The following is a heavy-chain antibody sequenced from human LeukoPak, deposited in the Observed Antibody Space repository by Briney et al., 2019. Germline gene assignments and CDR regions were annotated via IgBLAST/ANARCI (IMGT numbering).Heavy chain of an antibody. Sequence: SVKVSCKASGGTFSSFGISWVRQAPGQGLEWMGGIIPIFGSANYAPKFQGRVTITADASTTTAYMELSRLRLEDTAVYYCARSSGEMATIDYYYYMDVWGIGTTVTVSS. CDR1: GGTFSSFG. J-gene: IGHJ6*03. CDR3: ARSSGEMATIDYYYYMDV. V-gene: IGHV1-69*13. CDR2: IIPIFGSA. D-gene: IGHD5-24*01.